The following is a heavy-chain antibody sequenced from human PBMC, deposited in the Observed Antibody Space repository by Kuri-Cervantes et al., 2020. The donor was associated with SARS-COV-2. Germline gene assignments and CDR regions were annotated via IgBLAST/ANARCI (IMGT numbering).Heavy chain of an antibody. J-gene: IGHJ3*02. CDR2: IRSKAYGGTT. Sequence: QTLSLTCAASGFTFGDYAMSWVRQAPGKGLEWVGFIRSKAYGGTTEYAASVKGRFTISRDDSKSIAYLQMNSLKTEDTAVYYCTSTVALFSAFDIWGQGTMVTVSS. CDR3: TSTVALFSAFDI. D-gene: IGHD4-17*01. CDR1: GFTFGDYA. V-gene: IGHV3-49*04.